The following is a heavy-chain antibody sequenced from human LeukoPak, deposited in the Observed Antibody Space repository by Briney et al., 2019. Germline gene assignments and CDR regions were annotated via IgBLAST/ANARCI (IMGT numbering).Heavy chain of an antibody. CDR3: ARAPYYDFWSGYFDY. J-gene: IGHJ4*02. V-gene: IGHV1-69*04. CDR2: IIPILGIA. Sequence: SVKVSCKASGYTFTSYAISWVRQAPGQGLEWMGRIIPILGIANYAQKFQGRVTITADKSTSTAYMELSSLRSEDTAVYYCARAPYYDFWSGYFDYWGQGTLVTVSS. CDR1: GYTFTSYA. D-gene: IGHD3-3*01.